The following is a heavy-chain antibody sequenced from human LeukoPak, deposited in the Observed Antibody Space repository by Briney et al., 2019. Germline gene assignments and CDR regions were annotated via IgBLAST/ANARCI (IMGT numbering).Heavy chain of an antibody. V-gene: IGHV1-2*02. J-gene: IGHJ4*02. D-gene: IGHD3-16*01. Sequence: GASVKVSCNTSGHSFSGSYAQSVRRAPGQGLEWMGWINPNTGAIDSAPKFQGRVTILTASSVNTAYMELHNLKSDDTAVYYCARGEPNFHENNQLTEFWGQGTLVSVSS. CDR2: INPNTGAI. CDR1: GHSFSGSY. CDR3: ARGEPNFHENNQLTEF.